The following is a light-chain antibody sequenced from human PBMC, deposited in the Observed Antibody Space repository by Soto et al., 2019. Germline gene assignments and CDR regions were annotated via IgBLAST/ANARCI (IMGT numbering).Light chain of an antibody. J-gene: IGKJ1*01. V-gene: IGKV3-15*01. CDR1: QSISSKY. Sequence: ENVLTQSPGTLSSSPGERGTLACRASQSISSKYLAWYQQKPGQAPRPLIHGATTRATGIPARFSGSGSGTEFTLTISSLQSEDFAVYYCQQYNNWPKTFGQGTKVDI. CDR2: GAT. CDR3: QQYNNWPKT.